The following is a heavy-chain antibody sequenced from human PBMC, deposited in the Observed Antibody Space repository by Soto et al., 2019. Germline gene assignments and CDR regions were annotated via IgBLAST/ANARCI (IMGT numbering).Heavy chain of an antibody. J-gene: IGHJ4*02. CDR3: ASLGYCSSTSCSAGY. D-gene: IGHD2-2*01. CDR1: GYSFTSYW. Sequence: GESLKISCKGSGYSFTSYWIGWVLQIPWKGLEWMGIIYPGDSDTRYSPSFQGQVTISADKSISTAYLQWSSLKASDTAMYYCASLGYCSSTSCSAGYWGQGTLVTVSS. CDR2: IYPGDSDT. V-gene: IGHV5-51*01.